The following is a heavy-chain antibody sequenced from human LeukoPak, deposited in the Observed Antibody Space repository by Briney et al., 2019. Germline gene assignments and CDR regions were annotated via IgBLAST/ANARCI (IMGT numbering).Heavy chain of an antibody. V-gene: IGHV4-39*01. CDR1: GASISSGSYY. CDR3: ARQRGVEYYDFWSGYYYYFDY. D-gene: IGHD3-3*01. CDR2: IYYSGST. Sequence: SENLSLTCTVSGASISSGSYYWSWIRQPPGKGLEWIGSIYYSGSTYYNPSLKSRVTISVDTSKNQFSLKLSSVTAADTAVYYCARQRGVEYYDFWSGYYYYFDYWGQGTLVTVSS. J-gene: IGHJ4*02.